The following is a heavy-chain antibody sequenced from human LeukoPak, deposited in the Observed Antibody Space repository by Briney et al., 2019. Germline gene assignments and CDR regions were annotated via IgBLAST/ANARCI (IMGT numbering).Heavy chain of an antibody. CDR3: ARDLRLTSGSSGFDP. V-gene: IGHV1-2*02. Sequence: ASVKVSCKASGGTFSSYAISWVRQAPGQGLEWMGWINPNSGGTNYAQKFQGRVTMTRDTSISTAYMELSRLTSDDTAVYYCARDLRLTSGSSGFDPWGQGTLVTVSS. D-gene: IGHD1-26*01. CDR1: GGTFSSYA. J-gene: IGHJ5*02. CDR2: INPNSGGT.